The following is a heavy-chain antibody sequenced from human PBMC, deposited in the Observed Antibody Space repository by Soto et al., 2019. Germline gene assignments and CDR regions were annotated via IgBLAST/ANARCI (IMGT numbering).Heavy chain of an antibody. J-gene: IGHJ6*03. CDR3: ARDHCSGGSCYPSYYYYYMDV. V-gene: IGHV6-1*01. D-gene: IGHD2-15*01. CDR1: GDSVSSNSAA. Sequence: SQTLSLTCAISGDSVSSNSAARNWIRQSPSRGLEWLGRTYYRSKWYNDYAVSVKSRITINPDTSKNQFSLQLNSVTPEDTAVYYCARDHCSGGSCYPSYYYYYMDVWGKGTTVTVSS. CDR2: TYYRSKWYN.